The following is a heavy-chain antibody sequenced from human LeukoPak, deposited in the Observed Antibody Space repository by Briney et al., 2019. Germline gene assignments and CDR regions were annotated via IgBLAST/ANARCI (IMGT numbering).Heavy chain of an antibody. V-gene: IGHV3-73*01. Sequence: GGSLRLSCAASGFTFSGSAMHWVRQASGKGLEWVGRIRSKANSYATAYAASVKGRFTISRDDSKNTAYLQMNSLKTEDTAVYYCTRHATMQDVWGKGTTVTISS. CDR1: GFTFSGSA. CDR2: IRSKANSYAT. D-gene: IGHD4/OR15-4a*01. CDR3: TRHATMQDV. J-gene: IGHJ6*04.